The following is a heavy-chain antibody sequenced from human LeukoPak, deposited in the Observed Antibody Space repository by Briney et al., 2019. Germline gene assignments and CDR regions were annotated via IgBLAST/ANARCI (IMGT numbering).Heavy chain of an antibody. Sequence: ASVKVSCKASGYTFTGYYMRWVRQAPGQGLEWMGWINPNSGGTNYAQKFQGRVTMTRDTSISTAYMELSRLRSDDTAVYYCARAMVYQRNNWFDPWGQGTLVTVSS. J-gene: IGHJ5*02. D-gene: IGHD2-2*01. CDR3: ARAMVYQRNNWFDP. CDR1: GYTFTGYY. CDR2: INPNSGGT. V-gene: IGHV1-2*02.